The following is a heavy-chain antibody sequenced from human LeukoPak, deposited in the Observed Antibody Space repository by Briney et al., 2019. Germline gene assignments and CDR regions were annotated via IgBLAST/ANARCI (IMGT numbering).Heavy chain of an antibody. CDR1: GFTFSTYW. J-gene: IGHJ6*02. CDR3: AKLLGYCSGGTCYSHPTYYYYGMDV. D-gene: IGHD2-15*01. CDR2: IRGGGDST. V-gene: IGHV3-23*01. Sequence: GGSLRLSCAASGFTFSTYWMSWVRQAPGKGLEWVSAIRGGGDSTYYADSVKGRFTISSDTSKNTLYLQMNSLRAEDTAIYYCAKLLGYCSGGTCYSHPTYYYYGMDVWGQGTTVTVSS.